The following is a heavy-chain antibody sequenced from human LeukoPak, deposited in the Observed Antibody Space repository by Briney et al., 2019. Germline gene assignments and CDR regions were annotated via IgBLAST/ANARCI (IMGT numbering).Heavy chain of an antibody. D-gene: IGHD3-22*01. V-gene: IGHV3-23*01. CDR3: ARDRGYYYDSSGYPYFDY. CDR1: GFTFSSYA. J-gene: IGHJ4*02. CDR2: ISGSGGST. Sequence: GGSLRLSCAASGFTFSSYAMSWVRQAPGKGLEWVSAISGSGGSTYYADSVKGRFTISRDNAKNSLYLQMNSLRAEDTAVYYCARDRGYYYDSSGYPYFDYWGQGTLVTVSS.